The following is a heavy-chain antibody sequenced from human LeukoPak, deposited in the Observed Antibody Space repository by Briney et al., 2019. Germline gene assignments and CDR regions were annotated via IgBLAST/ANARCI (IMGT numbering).Heavy chain of an antibody. CDR2: IYHSGST. J-gene: IGHJ4*02. D-gene: IGHD6-19*01. Sequence: SETLSLTCAVSGGSISSSNWWSWVRQPPGKGLEWIGEIYHSGSTNYNPSLKSRVTISVDKPKNQFSLKLSSVTAADTAVYYCASLVAVAEGPFDYWGQGTLVTVSS. V-gene: IGHV4-4*02. CDR1: GGSISSSNW. CDR3: ASLVAVAEGPFDY.